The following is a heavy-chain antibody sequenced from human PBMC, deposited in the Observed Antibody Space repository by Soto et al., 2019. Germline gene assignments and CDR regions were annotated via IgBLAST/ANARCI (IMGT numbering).Heavy chain of an antibody. CDR2: ISSRSSYI. CDR3: ARDQRYDFWSGYYRDYGMDV. CDR1: GSTFSSYT. V-gene: IGHV3-21*01. J-gene: IGHJ6*02. Sequence: GGSLRLSCAASGSTFSSYTMNWVRQAPGKGLEWVSSISSRSSYIYYADSVKGRFTISRDNAKISVYLQMNSLRAEDTAVYYCARDQRYDFWSGYYRDYGMDVWGQGTTVTVSS. D-gene: IGHD3-3*01.